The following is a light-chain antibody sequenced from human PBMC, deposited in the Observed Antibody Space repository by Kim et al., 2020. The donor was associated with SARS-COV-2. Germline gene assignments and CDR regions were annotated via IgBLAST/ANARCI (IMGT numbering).Light chain of an antibody. Sequence: SIRISCTGTSSDIGTYDYVSWYQQHPGKAPKLIVFGVNERPSGASNRFSGSKSGNTASLTISGLQAGDEADYYCISYTTTTTWVFGGGTKLTVL. J-gene: IGLJ3*02. CDR2: GVN. CDR1: SSDIGTYDY. V-gene: IGLV2-14*03. CDR3: ISYTTTTTWV.